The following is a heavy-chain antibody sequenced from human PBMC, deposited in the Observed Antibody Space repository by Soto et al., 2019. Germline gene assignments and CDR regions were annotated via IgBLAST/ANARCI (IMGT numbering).Heavy chain of an antibody. CDR1: GFTFSSYE. D-gene: IGHD2-2*02. CDR2: ISSSGSTI. Sequence: EVQLVESGGGLVQPGGSLRLSCAASGFTFSSYEMNWVRQAPGKGLEWVSYISSSGSTIYYADSVKGRFTISSDNAKNSLYLQMNSLRAEDTAVYYCARDPRYSRYNSQFDYWGQGTLVTVSS. CDR3: ARDPRYSRYNSQFDY. V-gene: IGHV3-48*03. J-gene: IGHJ4*02.